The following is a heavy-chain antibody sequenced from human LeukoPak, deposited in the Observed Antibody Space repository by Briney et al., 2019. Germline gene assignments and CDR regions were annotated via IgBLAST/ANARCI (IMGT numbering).Heavy chain of an antibody. Sequence: GGSLRLSCAASGFTFSSYGMHWVRQAPGKGLEWVAVISYDGSNKYYADSVKGRFTISRDNSKNTLYLQMNSLRAEDTAVYYCAKDEDYYGSGSYGHYYGMDAWGQGTTVTVSS. CDR3: AKDEDYYGSGSYGHYYGMDA. CDR2: ISYDGSNK. CDR1: GFTFSSYG. D-gene: IGHD3-10*01. J-gene: IGHJ6*02. V-gene: IGHV3-30*18.